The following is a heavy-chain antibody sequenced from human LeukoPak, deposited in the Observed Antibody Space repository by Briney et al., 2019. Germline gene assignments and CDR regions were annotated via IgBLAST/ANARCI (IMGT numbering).Heavy chain of an antibody. CDR1: GGTFSSYA. Sequence: GASVKVSCKASGGTFSSYAISWVRQAPGQGLEWMGGIIPIFGTANYAQKFQGRVTITADESTSTAYMELSSLRSEDTAVYYCARDQDTSLSVNWFDPWGQGTLVTVSS. J-gene: IGHJ5*02. CDR3: ARDQDTSLSVNWFDP. D-gene: IGHD2-15*01. CDR2: IIPIFGTA. V-gene: IGHV1-69*01.